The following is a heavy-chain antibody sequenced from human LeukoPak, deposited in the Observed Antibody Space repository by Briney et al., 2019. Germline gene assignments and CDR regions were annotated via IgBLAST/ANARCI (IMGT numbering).Heavy chain of an antibody. Sequence: SVKVSCKASGGTFSSYAISWVREAPGQGLEWMGGIIPIFGTANYAQKFQGRVTITADESTSTAYMELSSLRSEDTAVYYCAREYSGSPNAFDIWGQGTMVTVSS. CDR2: IIPIFGTA. J-gene: IGHJ3*02. CDR1: GGTFSSYA. CDR3: AREYSGSPNAFDI. D-gene: IGHD1-26*01. V-gene: IGHV1-69*13.